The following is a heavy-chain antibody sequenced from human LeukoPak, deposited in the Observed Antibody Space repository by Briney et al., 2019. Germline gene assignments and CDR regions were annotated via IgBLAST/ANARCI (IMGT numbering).Heavy chain of an antibody. CDR2: ISSSSSTI. J-gene: IGHJ4*02. V-gene: IGHV3-48*01. CDR3: ARDSLLAWGAPNFDY. D-gene: IGHD3-10*01. CDR1: GFTFSSYS. Sequence: GGSLRLSCAASGFTFSSYSMNWVRQAPGKGLEWVSYISSSSSTIYYADSVKGRFTISRDNAKNSLYLQMNSLRAEDTAVYYCARDSLLAWGAPNFDYWGQETLVTVSS.